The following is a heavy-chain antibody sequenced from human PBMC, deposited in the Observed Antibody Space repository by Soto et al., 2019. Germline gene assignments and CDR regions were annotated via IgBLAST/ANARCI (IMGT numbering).Heavy chain of an antibody. CDR2: ISSSSSYI. CDR1: GFTFSSYS. J-gene: IGHJ3*02. V-gene: IGHV3-21*01. D-gene: IGHD3-10*01. Sequence: GSLRLSCAASGFTFSSYSMNWVRQAPGKGLEWVSSISSSSSYIYYADSVKGRFTISRDNAKNSLYLQMNSLRAEDTAVYYCARDPTMVRGPLIAFDIWGQGTMVTVSS. CDR3: ARDPTMVRGPLIAFDI.